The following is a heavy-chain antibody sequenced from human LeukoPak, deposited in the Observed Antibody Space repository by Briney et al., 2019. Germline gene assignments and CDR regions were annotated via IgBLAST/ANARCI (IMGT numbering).Heavy chain of an antibody. Sequence: PSETLSLTCTVSGGSLSDNYWVWLRQPPGRGLEWVGYVYSGGGTSYNPSLKSRVTISVDTSQNRSSLKLTSVTAADTAVYYCARRRFAVPGTVWFDPWGQGTLVTVSS. J-gene: IGHJ5*02. CDR2: VYSGGGT. V-gene: IGHV4-4*09. CDR1: GGSLSDNY. D-gene: IGHD6-19*01. CDR3: ARRRFAVPGTVWFDP.